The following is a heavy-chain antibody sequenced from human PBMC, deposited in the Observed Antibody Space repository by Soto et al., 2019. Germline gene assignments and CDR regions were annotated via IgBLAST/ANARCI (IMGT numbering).Heavy chain of an antibody. D-gene: IGHD4-4*01. J-gene: IGHJ3*02. CDR2: INHSGST. Sequence: QVQLQQWGAGLLKPSETLSLTCAVYGGSFSGYYWSWIRQPPGKGLEWIGEINHSGSTNYNPSLKSRVTISVDTSKNQFSLKLSSVTAAATAVYYCARLQSDDAFDIWGQGTMVTVSS. CDR1: GGSFSGYY. V-gene: IGHV4-34*01. CDR3: ARLQSDDAFDI.